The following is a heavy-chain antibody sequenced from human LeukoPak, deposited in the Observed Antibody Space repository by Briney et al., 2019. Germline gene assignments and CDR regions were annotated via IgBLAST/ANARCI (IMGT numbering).Heavy chain of an antibody. V-gene: IGHV3-21*01. CDR3: ARAISSGDFDY. J-gene: IGHJ4*02. Sequence: GGSLRLSCAASGFTFSSYSMNWVRQAPGKGLEWVSSISSSSSYIYYADSVKGRFTISRDNAKNSLYLQMNSLRAEDTAVYYCARAISSGDFDYWAREPWSPSPQ. CDR1: GFTFSSYS. CDR2: ISSSSSYI. D-gene: IGHD6-19*01.